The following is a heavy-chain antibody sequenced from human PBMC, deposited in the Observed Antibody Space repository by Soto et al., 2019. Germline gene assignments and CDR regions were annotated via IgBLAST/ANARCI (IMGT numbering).Heavy chain of an antibody. CDR3: AGPSTETPPYYYYYGMDV. V-gene: IGHV3-33*01. J-gene: IGHJ6*02. D-gene: IGHD4-4*01. CDR1: GFTFSTYG. CDR2: IWYDGTNR. Sequence: QVQLVESGGGVVQPGRSLRLSCAASGFTFSTYGMHWVRQAPGKGLEWVAVIWYDGTNRDYADSVKGRFTISRDNSKNTPYQQKNSRRAEDKAVYYCAGPSTETPPYYYYYGMDVWGQGTTVTVSS.